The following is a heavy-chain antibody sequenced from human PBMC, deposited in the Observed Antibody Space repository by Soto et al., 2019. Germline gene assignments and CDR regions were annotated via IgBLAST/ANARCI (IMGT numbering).Heavy chain of an antibody. CDR2: IKSKTDGGTT. J-gene: IGHJ5*02. CDR3: TTDSLLWFGDFDP. Sequence: GGSLRLSCAASGFTFSNAWMSWVRQAPGKGLEWVGRIKSKTDGGTTDYAAPVKGRFTISRDDSKNTLYLQMNSLKTEDTAVYYCTTDSLLWFGDFDPWGQGTLVTVSS. V-gene: IGHV3-15*01. D-gene: IGHD3-10*01. CDR1: GFTFSNAW.